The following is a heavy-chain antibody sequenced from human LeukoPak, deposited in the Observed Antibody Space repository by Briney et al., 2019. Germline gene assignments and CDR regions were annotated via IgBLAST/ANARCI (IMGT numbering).Heavy chain of an antibody. CDR3: AADRFGSSSTRVGLDY. V-gene: IGHV3-30-3*01. D-gene: IGHD6-6*01. CDR1: GITFNSYS. CDR2: ISYDGSNQ. Sequence: GSLRLSCVASGITFNSYSMHWVRQAPVKGLEWVADISYDGSNQYFADSVRGRLTISRDNSKNTLYLQMNSLKTEDTAVYYCAADRFGSSSTRVGLDYWGQGTLVTVSS. J-gene: IGHJ4*02.